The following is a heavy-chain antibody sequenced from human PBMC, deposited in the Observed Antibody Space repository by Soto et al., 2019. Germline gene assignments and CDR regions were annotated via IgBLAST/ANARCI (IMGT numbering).Heavy chain of an antibody. Sequence: PGGSLRLSCAASGFTFSSYWMSWVRQAPGKGLEWVANIKQDGSEKYYVDSVKGRFTISRDNAKNSLYLQMNSLRAEDTAVYYCARDETGYCTNGVCSDAFDIWGQGTMVTVSS. CDR1: GFTFSSYW. CDR3: ARDETGYCTNGVCSDAFDI. D-gene: IGHD2-8*01. V-gene: IGHV3-7*01. CDR2: IKQDGSEK. J-gene: IGHJ3*02.